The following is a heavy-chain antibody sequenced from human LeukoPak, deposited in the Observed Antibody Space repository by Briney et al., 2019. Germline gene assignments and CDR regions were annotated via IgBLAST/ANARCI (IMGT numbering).Heavy chain of an antibody. V-gene: IGHV1-8*01. CDR1: GYTFTSYD. D-gene: IGHD3-9*01. Sequence: ASVKVSCKASGYTFTSYDINWVRQATGQGLEWMGWMNPNSGNTGYAQKFQGRVTMTRDTSTSTVYMELSSLRSEDTAVYYCARDPGRLGDYWGQGTLVTVSS. CDR2: MNPNSGNT. CDR3: ARDPGRLGDY. J-gene: IGHJ4*02.